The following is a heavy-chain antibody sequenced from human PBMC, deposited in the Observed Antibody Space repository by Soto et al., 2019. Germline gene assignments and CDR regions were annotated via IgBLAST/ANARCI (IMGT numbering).Heavy chain of an antibody. Sequence: PSETLSLTCSVSGDSINSPSYFWAWIRQSPGTGLEWIGTIYYSGNTDYQPSLKSRVTIFVDKSKNQFSLNLTSVTATDTAMYFCAAGEVIVYNWFDPWGPGTLVTVSS. CDR1: GDSINSPSYF. CDR2: IYYSGNT. D-gene: IGHD3-16*02. J-gene: IGHJ5*02. V-gene: IGHV4-39*01. CDR3: AAGEVIVYNWFDP.